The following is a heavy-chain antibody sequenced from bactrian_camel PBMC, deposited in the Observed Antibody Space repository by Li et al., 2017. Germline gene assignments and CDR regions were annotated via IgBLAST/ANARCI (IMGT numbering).Heavy chain of an antibody. J-gene: IGHJ6*01. CDR3: ASGPSALCQGDIWFLPSVVGY. Sequence: LVESGGGSVLAGGSLRLSCAGTGIHLSSAFCGGWFRQTPGKGRERVAYIWSGGDVNIVDDSVKGRFTISKNSANYTLYLQMSNLTPEESGTYYCASGPSALCQGDIWFLPSVVGYWGQGTQVTVS. D-gene: IGHD2*01. CDR2: IWSGGDVN. V-gene: IGHV3S42*01. CDR1: GIHLSSAFC.